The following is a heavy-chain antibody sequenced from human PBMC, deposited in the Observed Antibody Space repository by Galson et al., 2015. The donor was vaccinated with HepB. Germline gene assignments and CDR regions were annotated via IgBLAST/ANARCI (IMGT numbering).Heavy chain of an antibody. D-gene: IGHD6-19*01. CDR3: ATDRSPAEQQWLSRDAFDI. Sequence: SVKVSCKVSGYTLTELSMHWVRQAPGKGLEWMGGFDPEDGETIYAQKFQGRVTMTEDTSTDTAYMELSSLRSEDTAVYYCATDRSPAEQQWLSRDAFDIWGQGTMVTVSS. CDR2: FDPEDGET. J-gene: IGHJ3*02. V-gene: IGHV1-24*01. CDR1: GYTLTELS.